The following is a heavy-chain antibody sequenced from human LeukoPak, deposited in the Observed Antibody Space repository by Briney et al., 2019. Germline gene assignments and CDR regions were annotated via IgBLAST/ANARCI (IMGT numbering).Heavy chain of an antibody. V-gene: IGHV4-59*01. D-gene: IGHD1-14*01. J-gene: IGHJ4*02. CDR3: ARAVGGPGRVDY. Sequence: SETLSLTCTVSGGSISSYYWSWIRQPPGKGLERIGYIYYSGSTNYNPSLKSRVTISVDTSKNQFSLKLSSVTAADTAVYYCARAVGGPGRVDYWGQGTLVTVSS. CDR2: IYYSGST. CDR1: GGSISSYY.